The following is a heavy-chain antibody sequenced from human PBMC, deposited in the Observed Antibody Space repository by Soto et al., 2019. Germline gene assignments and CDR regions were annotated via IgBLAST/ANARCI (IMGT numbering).Heavy chain of an antibody. CDR2: IYPGDSDT. CDR1: GYSFTSYW. Sequence: EVQLVQSGAEVKKPGESLKISCKGSGYSFTSYWIGWVRQMPGKGLEWMGIIYPGDSDTRYSPSFQGQVTISADKSISTAYLQWSSLKASDTGMYYCARLRFLEWLLVFGAFDIWGQGTMVTVSS. J-gene: IGHJ3*02. D-gene: IGHD3-3*01. CDR3: ARLRFLEWLLVFGAFDI. V-gene: IGHV5-51*03.